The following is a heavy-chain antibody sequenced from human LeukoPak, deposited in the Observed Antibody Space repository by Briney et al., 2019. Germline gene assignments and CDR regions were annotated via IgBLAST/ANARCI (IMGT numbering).Heavy chain of an antibody. CDR2: IKQDGSEK. Sequence: GGSLRLSCAASGFTFSSYWMSWVRQAPGKGLEWVANIKQDGSEKYYVDSVKGRFTISRDNAKNSLYLQMNSLRAEDTAVYYCARDSTKVFGELLTPLYYYYGMDVWGQGTTVTVSS. D-gene: IGHD3-10*01. CDR1: GFTFSSYW. J-gene: IGHJ6*02. CDR3: ARDSTKVFGELLTPLYYYYGMDV. V-gene: IGHV3-7*01.